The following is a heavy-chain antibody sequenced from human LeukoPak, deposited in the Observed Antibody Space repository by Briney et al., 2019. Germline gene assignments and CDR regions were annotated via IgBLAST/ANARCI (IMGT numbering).Heavy chain of an antibody. CDR1: GFTFSSYA. Sequence: GRSLRLSCAASGFTFSSYAMHWVRQAPGKGLEWVAVISYDGSNKYYADSVKGRFTISRDNSKNTLYLQMNSLRAEDTAVYYCAGVTPLVAFIDYWGQGTLVTVSS. CDR3: AGVTPLVAFIDY. CDR2: ISYDGSNK. J-gene: IGHJ4*02. D-gene: IGHD5-12*01. V-gene: IGHV3-30-3*01.